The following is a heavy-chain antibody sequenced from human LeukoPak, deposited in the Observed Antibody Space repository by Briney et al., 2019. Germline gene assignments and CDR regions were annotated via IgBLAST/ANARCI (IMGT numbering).Heavy chain of an antibody. CDR3: ARAVLATKSEHWFDS. D-gene: IGHD2-8*01. J-gene: IGHJ5*01. V-gene: IGHV4-61*01. CDR1: RYSISSAYY. Sequence: RSSETLSLTCTVSRYSISSAYYWGWIRQPPGKGLEWIGYIYYTGSTNYNSSLKSRVTISVDTSKNQFSLNLSSVTAADTAMYYCARAVLATKSEHWFDSWGQGTLVTVSS. CDR2: IYYTGST.